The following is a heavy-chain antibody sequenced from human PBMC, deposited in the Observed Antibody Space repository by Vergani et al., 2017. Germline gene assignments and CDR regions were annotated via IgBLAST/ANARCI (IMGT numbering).Heavy chain of an antibody. CDR2: ISGSGGST. Sequence: QVQLVESGGGVVQPGGSLRLSCAASGFTFSSYGMHGVRQAPGKGLEWVSAISGSGGSTYYADSVKGRFTISRDNSKNTLYLQMNSLRAEDTAVYYCARTSPRIAVAGTLGFGFDYWGQGTLVTVSS. CDR1: GFTFSSYG. V-gene: IGHV3-NL1*01. D-gene: IGHD6-19*01. CDR3: ARTSPRIAVAGTLGFGFDY. J-gene: IGHJ4*02.